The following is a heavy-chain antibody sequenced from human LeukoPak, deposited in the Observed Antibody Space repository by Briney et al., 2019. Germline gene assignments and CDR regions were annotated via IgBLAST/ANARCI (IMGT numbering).Heavy chain of an antibody. CDR2: ISWNSANI. J-gene: IGHJ3*01. D-gene: IGHD4-17*01. CDR1: GFSIDDYA. CDR3: AKDNGPKSALDL. V-gene: IGHV3-9*01. Sequence: GGSLRLSCAASGFSIDDYAIHWVRQPPGKGLEWVSGISWNSANIGYADSIKGRFTISRDNAKNSVDLQIDSLRAEDTALYYCAKDNGPKSALDLWGQGTVVIVSS.